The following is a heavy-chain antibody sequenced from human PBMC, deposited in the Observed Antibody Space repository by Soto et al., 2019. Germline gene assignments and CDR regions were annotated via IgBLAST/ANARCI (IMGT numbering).Heavy chain of an antibody. Sequence: SETLSLTCTVSGGSISSYYWSWIRQPPGKGLEWIGYIYYSGSTNYNPSLKSRVTISVDTSKNQFSLKLSSVTAADTAVYYCARVTGFSGYEGNWFDPWGQGTLVTVSS. J-gene: IGHJ5*02. CDR1: GGSISSYY. D-gene: IGHD5-12*01. CDR3: ARVTGFSGYEGNWFDP. CDR2: IYYSGST. V-gene: IGHV4-59*01.